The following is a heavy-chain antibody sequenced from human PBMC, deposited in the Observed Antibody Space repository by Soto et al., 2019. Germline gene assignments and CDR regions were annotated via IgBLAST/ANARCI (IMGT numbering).Heavy chain of an antibody. CDR2: INHSGST. J-gene: IGHJ6*04. CDR1: GGSFSGYY. V-gene: IGHV4-34*01. D-gene: IGHD6-13*01. CDR3: AIVHSSRPAGYYYYYGMDV. Sequence: SETLSLTCAVYGGSFSGYYWSWIRQPPGKGLEWIGEINHSGSTNYNPSLKSRVTISVDTSKNQFSLKLSSVTPADTAVYYCAIVHSSRPAGYYYYYGMDVWGKGTTVTVSS.